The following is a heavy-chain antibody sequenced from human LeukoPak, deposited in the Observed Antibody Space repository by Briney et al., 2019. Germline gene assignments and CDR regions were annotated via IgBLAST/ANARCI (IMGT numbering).Heavy chain of an antibody. CDR2: LSGGGDST. Sequence: PGGSLRLSCAASGFTFSSYAMSWVRQAPGKGLEWVSALSGGGDSTYYADSVKGRFTISRDNSKNTLYLQMTSLRAEDTAVYYCAKDPFNYDYSNWFDPWGQGTLVTVSA. V-gene: IGHV3-23*01. J-gene: IGHJ5*02. D-gene: IGHD3-3*01. CDR3: AKDPFNYDYSNWFDP. CDR1: GFTFSSYA.